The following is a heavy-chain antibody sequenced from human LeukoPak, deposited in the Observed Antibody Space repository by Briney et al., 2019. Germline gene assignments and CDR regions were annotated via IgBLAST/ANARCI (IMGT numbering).Heavy chain of an antibody. CDR3: ARTQPRLDY. D-gene: IGHD1-14*01. CDR2: IKQDGSEK. CDR1: GFTFSTYW. J-gene: IGHJ4*02. V-gene: IGHV3-7*01. Sequence: GGSLRLSCAASGFTFSTYWMSWVRQAPGKGLELVANIKQDGSEKYYVDSVKGRFTISRDNAKNSLYLKVNSLRAEDTAVYYCARTQPRLDYWGQGTLVTVSS.